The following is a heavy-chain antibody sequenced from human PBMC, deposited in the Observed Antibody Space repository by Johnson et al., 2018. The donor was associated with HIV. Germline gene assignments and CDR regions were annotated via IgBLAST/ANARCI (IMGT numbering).Heavy chain of an antibody. D-gene: IGHD2-21*02. V-gene: IGHV3-15*02. CDR3: ARGGAYCGGDCNAFDI. CDR2: IKSKTDGGTT. Sequence: EVQLVESGGALVKPGGSLRLSCVASGFTFSNAWMSWVRQAPGKGLEWVGRIKSKTDGGTTDYAAPVKGRFTISRDDSKNTLYLQMNSLGAEDTAVYYCARGGAYCGGDCNAFDIWGQGTMVTVSS. J-gene: IGHJ3*02. CDR1: GFTFSNAW.